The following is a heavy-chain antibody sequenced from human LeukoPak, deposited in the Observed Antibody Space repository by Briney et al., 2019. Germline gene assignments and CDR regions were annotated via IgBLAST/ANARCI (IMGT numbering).Heavy chain of an antibody. Sequence: GGSLRLSCAASGFTFSSYAMSWVRQAPGKGLEWVSAISGSGGSTYYADSVKGRFTISRDNSKNTLYLQMNSLRAEDTAVYYCAKVWGSLNYYYYYMDVWGKGTTVTVSS. CDR1: GFTFSSYA. CDR2: ISGSGGST. J-gene: IGHJ6*03. V-gene: IGHV3-23*01. D-gene: IGHD3-16*01. CDR3: AKVWGSLNYYYYYMDV.